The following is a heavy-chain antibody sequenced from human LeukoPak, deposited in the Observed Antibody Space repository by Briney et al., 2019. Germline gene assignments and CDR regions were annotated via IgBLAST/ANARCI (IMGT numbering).Heavy chain of an antibody. CDR2: ISGSGGST. J-gene: IGHJ4*02. CDR1: GFTFSSYA. V-gene: IGHV3-23*01. CDR3: ARDPSGIVGATGYFDY. Sequence: PGGSLRLSCAASGFTFSSYAMSWVRQAPGKGLEWVSAISGSGGSTYYADSVKGRFTISRDNSKNTLYLQMNSLRAEDTAVYYCARDPSGIVGATGYFDYWGQGTLVTVSS. D-gene: IGHD1-26*01.